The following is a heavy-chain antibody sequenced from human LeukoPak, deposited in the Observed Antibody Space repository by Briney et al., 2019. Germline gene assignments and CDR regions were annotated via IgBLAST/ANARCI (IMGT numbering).Heavy chain of an antibody. CDR3: ASQYRSSSGWFDP. D-gene: IGHD6-6*01. CDR1: GGSISSSSYH. J-gene: IGHJ5*02. CDR2: IYYSGST. V-gene: IGHV4-39*07. Sequence: SETLSLTCTVSGGSISSSSYHWGWIRQPPGKGLEWIGSIYYSGSTYYNPSLKSRVTISVDTSKNQFSLKLSSVTAADTAVYYCASQYRSSSGWFDPWGQGTLVTVSS.